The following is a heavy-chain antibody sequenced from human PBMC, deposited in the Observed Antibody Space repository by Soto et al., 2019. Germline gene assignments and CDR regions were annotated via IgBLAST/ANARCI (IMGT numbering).Heavy chain of an antibody. V-gene: IGHV1-69*02. J-gene: IGHJ6*03. D-gene: IGHD2-8*01. CDR2: IIPILDIA. Sequence: QVQLVQSGAEVKKPGSSVKVSCKASGGTFSSYTISWVRQAPGQGLEWMGRIIPILDIADYAQKFQGRVTITADKSTSTAYMELSSLRSEDTAVYYCARGDCTNGVSCHYYYMDVWGKGTTVTVSS. CDR3: ARGDCTNGVSCHYYYMDV. CDR1: GGTFSSYT.